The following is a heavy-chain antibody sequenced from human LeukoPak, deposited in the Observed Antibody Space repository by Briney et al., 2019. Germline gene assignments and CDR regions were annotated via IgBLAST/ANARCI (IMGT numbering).Heavy chain of an antibody. Sequence: SSETLSLTCAVYGGSFSGYYWSWIRQPPGKGLEWIGEINHSGSTNYNPSLKSRVTISVETSKNQFSLKLRSVTAADTAVYYCARHQGYSSSYFDYWGQGTLVTVSS. CDR2: INHSGST. CDR1: GGSFSGYY. V-gene: IGHV4-34*01. D-gene: IGHD6-13*01. J-gene: IGHJ4*02. CDR3: ARHQGYSSSYFDY.